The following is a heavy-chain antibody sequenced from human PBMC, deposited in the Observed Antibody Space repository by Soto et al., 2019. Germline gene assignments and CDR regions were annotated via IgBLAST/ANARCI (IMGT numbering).Heavy chain of an antibody. CDR1: GGTFSSYA. CDR2: IIPIFGTA. D-gene: IGHD3-10*01. V-gene: IGHV1-69*13. Sequence: ASVKVSCKASGGTFSSYAISWVRQAPGQGLEWMGGIIPIFGTANYAQKFQGRVTITADESTSTAYMELSSLRSEDTAVYYCASDMVRGISRWFDPWGQGTLVTVSS. J-gene: IGHJ5*02. CDR3: ASDMVRGISRWFDP.